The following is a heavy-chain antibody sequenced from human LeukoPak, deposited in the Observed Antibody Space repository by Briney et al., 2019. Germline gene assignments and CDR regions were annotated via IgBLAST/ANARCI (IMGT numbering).Heavy chain of an antibody. J-gene: IGHJ3*02. CDR2: THDSGST. CDR1: GGSISSYY. Sequence: SETLSLTCIVSGGSISSYYWSWSRQPPGKGREWMAYTHDSGSTNYNPSLKSRVTISIDTSKNQFSLKLSSVTAADTAVYYCARDQTSKGDAFDIWGQGTMVTVSS. CDR3: ARDQTSKGDAFDI. V-gene: IGHV4-59*01.